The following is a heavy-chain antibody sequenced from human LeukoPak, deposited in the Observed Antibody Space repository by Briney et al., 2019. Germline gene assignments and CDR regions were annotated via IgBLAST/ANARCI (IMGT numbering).Heavy chain of an antibody. Sequence: ASVKVSCKASGYTFTSYGISWVRQAPGQGLEWMGWISAYNGNTNYAQKLQGRVTMTTDTSTSTAYMELRSLRSDDTAVYYCARTQDYYDSSGYWQNFDYWGQGTLVTVSS. CDR3: ARTQDYYDSSGYWQNFDY. CDR2: ISAYNGNT. D-gene: IGHD3-22*01. CDR1: GYTFTSYG. V-gene: IGHV1-18*01. J-gene: IGHJ4*02.